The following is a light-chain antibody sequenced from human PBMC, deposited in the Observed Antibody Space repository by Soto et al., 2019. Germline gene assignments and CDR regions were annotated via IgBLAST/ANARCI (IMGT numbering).Light chain of an antibody. J-gene: IGKJ2*01. V-gene: IGKV3-20*01. Sequence: EIVLMQSPGSLALSPGERATLSCRASQTLRRTYIAWYQQKPGQAPRVLIYGASKRATGIPDRFSGSGSGTDFSLTISRLEPEDFAVYYCHQYDNAPQTYGQGTKVDNK. CDR1: QTLRRTY. CDR2: GAS. CDR3: HQYDNAPQT.